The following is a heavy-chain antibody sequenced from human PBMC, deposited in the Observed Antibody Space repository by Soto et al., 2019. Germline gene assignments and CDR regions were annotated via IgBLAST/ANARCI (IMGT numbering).Heavy chain of an antibody. CDR2: IYPGDSET. Sequence: GESLKISCKASGYSFTNFWIGWVRQRPGKGLEWMGIIYPGDSETRYIPSFQGQVTISADKSLTTAYLQWSSLKASDTAMYYCARMEMLRGAIISHWFDPWGQGTLVTVSS. V-gene: IGHV5-51*01. J-gene: IGHJ5*02. CDR3: ARMEMLRGAIISHWFDP. D-gene: IGHD3-10*01. CDR1: GYSFTNFW.